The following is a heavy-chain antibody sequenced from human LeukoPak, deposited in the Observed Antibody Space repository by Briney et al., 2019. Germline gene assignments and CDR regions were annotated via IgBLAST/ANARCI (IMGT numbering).Heavy chain of an antibody. CDR1: GYTFTGYY. D-gene: IGHD6-13*01. Sequence: PSASVKVSCKASGYTFTGYYIHWVRQAPGQGLEWLGRISPGSGGTNYAQKFQGRVTMTRDTSISTAYMELNRLTSDDTAVYYCATERQQQGEDYWGQGTLVTVSS. CDR3: ATERQQQGEDY. CDR2: ISPGSGGT. V-gene: IGHV1-2*06. J-gene: IGHJ4*02.